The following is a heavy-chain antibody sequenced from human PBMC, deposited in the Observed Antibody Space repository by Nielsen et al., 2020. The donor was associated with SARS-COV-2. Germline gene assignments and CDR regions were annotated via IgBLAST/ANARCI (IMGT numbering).Heavy chain of an antibody. CDR3: AKDMWFGELNWFDP. V-gene: IGHV3-9*01. CDR2: ISWNSGSI. D-gene: IGHD3-10*01. CDR1: GFTFDDYA. Sequence: GGSLRLSCAASGFTFDDYAMHWVRQAPGKGLEWVSGISWNSGSIGYADSVKGRFTISRDNAKNSLYLQMNSLRAEDTALYYRAKDMWFGELNWFDPWGQGTLVTVSS. J-gene: IGHJ5*02.